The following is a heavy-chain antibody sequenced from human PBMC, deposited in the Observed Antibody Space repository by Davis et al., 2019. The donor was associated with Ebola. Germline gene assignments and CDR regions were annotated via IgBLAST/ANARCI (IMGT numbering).Heavy chain of an antibody. Sequence: GESLKISCAASGFTFSSYAMSWVRQAPGKGLEWVSAISGSGGSTYYADSVKGRFTISRDNSKNTLYLQMNSLRAEDSAVYYCARPDVGGVIFGYFDYWGQGTLVTVSS. V-gene: IGHV3-23*01. CDR3: ARPDVGGVIFGYFDY. CDR2: ISGSGGST. CDR1: GFTFSSYA. J-gene: IGHJ4*02. D-gene: IGHD3-10*02.